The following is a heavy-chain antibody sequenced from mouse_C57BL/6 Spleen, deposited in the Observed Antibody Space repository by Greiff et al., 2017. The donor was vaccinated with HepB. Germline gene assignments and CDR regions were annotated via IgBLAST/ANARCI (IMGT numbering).Heavy chain of an antibody. CDR3: ARKTVVVPYFDY. J-gene: IGHJ2*01. D-gene: IGHD1-1*01. CDR2: IYPGDGDT. V-gene: IGHV1-80*01. CDR1: GYAFSSYW. Sequence: VQLQQSGAELVKPGASVKISCKASGYAFSSYWMNWVKQRPGKGLEWIGQIYPGDGDTNYNGKFKGKATLTADKSSSTAYMQLSSLTSEDSAVYFWARKTVVVPYFDYWGQGTTLTVSS.